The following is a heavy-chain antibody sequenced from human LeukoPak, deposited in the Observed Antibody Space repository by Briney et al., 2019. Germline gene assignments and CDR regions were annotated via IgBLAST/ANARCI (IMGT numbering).Heavy chain of an antibody. CDR2: ITSSGSTI. CDR1: GFIFSSYE. V-gene: IGHV3-48*03. Sequence: SGGSLRLSCAASGFIFSSYEMNWLRQAPGKGLEWVSYITSSGSTIYYADSVKGRFTISRDNAKNSLYLQMNSLRAEDTAVYDCAIPTYYYDSSGQDYWGQGNLVTVSS. CDR3: AIPTYYYDSSGQDY. D-gene: IGHD3-22*01. J-gene: IGHJ4*02.